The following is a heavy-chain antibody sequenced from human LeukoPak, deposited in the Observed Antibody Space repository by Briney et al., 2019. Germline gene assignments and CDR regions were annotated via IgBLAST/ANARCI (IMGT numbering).Heavy chain of an antibody. CDR1: GYTFTTYV. D-gene: IGHD2-15*01. CDR2: INTANGDT. CDR3: ARDRCSGGICYSSLVY. J-gene: IGHJ4*02. Sequence: GASVKVSCKTSGYTFTTYVIHWVRQAPGHGLESLGWINTANGDTEYSQRFQGRVTFARDTSASTVYMELNSLKSEDTAMFYCARDRCSGGICYSSLVYWGQGTLVTVSS. V-gene: IGHV1-3*04.